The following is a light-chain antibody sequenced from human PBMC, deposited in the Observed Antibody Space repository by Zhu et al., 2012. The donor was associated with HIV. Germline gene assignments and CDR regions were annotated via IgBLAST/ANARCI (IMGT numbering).Light chain of an antibody. Sequence: DIQMTQSPSTLSASVGDRVTITCRASQNVYKFLAWYQQKPERAPKLLIYEASRLETGVPSRFSGSGSGTEFTLTISSLQPEDFATYYCQQFDTYPHGFGGGTK. CDR1: QNVYKF. CDR3: QQFDTYPHG. CDR2: EAS. J-gene: IGKJ4*01. V-gene: IGKV1-5*03.